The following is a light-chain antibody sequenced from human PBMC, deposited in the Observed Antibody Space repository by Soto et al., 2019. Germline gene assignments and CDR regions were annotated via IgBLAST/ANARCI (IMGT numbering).Light chain of an antibody. J-gene: IGLJ1*01. CDR2: TNS. CDR1: SSSIGSNS. CDR3: AAWDGSLNVYV. V-gene: IGLV1-44*01. Sequence: QSVLTQPPSASGTPGQRVTISCSGSSSSIGSNSVNWYRQLPRTAPKVLIYTNSQRPSGVPDRFSGSKSGTSASLAISGLQPEDEADYYCAAWDGSLNVYVFGTGTKVTVL.